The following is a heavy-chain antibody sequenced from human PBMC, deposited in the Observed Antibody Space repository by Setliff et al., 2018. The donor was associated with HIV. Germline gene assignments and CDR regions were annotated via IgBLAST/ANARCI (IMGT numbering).Heavy chain of an antibody. CDR1: GFTFRSYW. V-gene: IGHV3-74*01. CDR3: ARGGRGADNAFDI. D-gene: IGHD1-26*01. CDR2: SNSDGSST. J-gene: IGHJ3*02. Sequence: GGSLRLSCAASGFTFRSYWMHWVRQAPGKGLVWVSRSNSDGSSTSYADSVKGRFTISRDNAKNTLYLQMNRRRAEDTAVYSCARGGRGADNAFDIWGQATMVTVSS.